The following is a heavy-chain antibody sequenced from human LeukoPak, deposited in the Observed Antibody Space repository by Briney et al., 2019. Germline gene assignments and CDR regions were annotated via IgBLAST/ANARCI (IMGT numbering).Heavy chain of an antibody. J-gene: IGHJ4*02. V-gene: IGHV3-23*01. D-gene: IGHD3-9*01. CDR3: AKDGQDYDILTGYYLDFDY. CDR2: ISGSGGST. Sequence: GGSLRLSCAASGFTFSNYAMSWVRQAPGKGLEWVSAISGSGGSTYYADSVKGRFTISRDNSKNTLYLQMNSLRAEDTAVYYCAKDGQDYDILTGYYLDFDYWGQGTLVTVSS. CDR1: GFTFSNYA.